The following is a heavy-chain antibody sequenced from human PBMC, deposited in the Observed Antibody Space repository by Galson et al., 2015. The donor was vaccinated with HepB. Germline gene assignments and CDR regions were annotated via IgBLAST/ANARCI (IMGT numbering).Heavy chain of an antibody. Sequence: SVKVSCKASGYTFTSYGISWVRQAPGQGLEWMGWISAYNGNTNYAQKLQGRVTMTTDTSTSTAYMELRSLRSDDTAVYCCARDPRYGSLVPYYYYYGMDVWGQGTTVTVSS. CDR3: ARDPRYGSLVPYYYYYGMDV. D-gene: IGHD3-10*01. CDR2: ISAYNGNT. V-gene: IGHV1-18*04. J-gene: IGHJ6*02. CDR1: GYTFTSYG.